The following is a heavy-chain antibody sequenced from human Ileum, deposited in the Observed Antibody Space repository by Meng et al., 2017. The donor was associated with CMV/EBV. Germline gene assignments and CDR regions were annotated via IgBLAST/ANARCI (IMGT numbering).Heavy chain of an antibody. D-gene: IGHD3-10*01. CDR2: LRTSGTI. V-gene: IGHV4-4*07. CDR3: GRAGARGVPVDI. J-gene: IGHJ4*02. Sequence: QLQESGPGLVKPSETLSLTCSVSGGSISDYHWTWIRKSAGKGLQWLGRLRTSGTIDHNPSFKSRVTLSIDTSKNQFSLKLTSVTAADTAVYYCGRAGARGVPVDIWGQGTLVTVFS. CDR1: GGSISDYH.